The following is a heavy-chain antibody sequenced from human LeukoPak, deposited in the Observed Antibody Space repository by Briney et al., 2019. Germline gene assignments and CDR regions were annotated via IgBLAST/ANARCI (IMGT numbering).Heavy chain of an antibody. CDR3: ATDNLNYYDSSGLGGLDY. V-gene: IGHV1-69*06. Sequence: GSSVKVSCKASGGTFSSYAISWVRQAPGQGLEWMGGIIPIFGTANYAQKFQGRVTITADKSTSTAYMELSSLRSEDTAVYYCATDNLNYYDSSGLGGLDYWGQGTLVTVSS. J-gene: IGHJ4*02. CDR1: GGTFSSYA. CDR2: IIPIFGTA. D-gene: IGHD3-22*01.